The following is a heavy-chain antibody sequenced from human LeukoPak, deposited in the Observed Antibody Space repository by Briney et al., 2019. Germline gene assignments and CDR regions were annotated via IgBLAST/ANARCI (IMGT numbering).Heavy chain of an antibody. CDR1: GYTFTGYY. CDR2: INPNSGGT. Sequence: ASVKVSCKASGYTFTGYYMHWVRQAPGQGLGGMGWINPNSGGTNYAQKFQGRVTMTRDTSISTAYMELSRLRSDDTAVYYCASARWNYQWFDPWGQGTLVTVSS. D-gene: IGHD1-7*01. V-gene: IGHV1-2*02. CDR3: ASARWNYQWFDP. J-gene: IGHJ5*02.